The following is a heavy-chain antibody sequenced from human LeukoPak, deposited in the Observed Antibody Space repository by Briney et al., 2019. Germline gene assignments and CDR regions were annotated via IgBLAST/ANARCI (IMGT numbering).Heavy chain of an antibody. J-gene: IGHJ4*02. V-gene: IGHV3-11*01. CDR3: AKGYYDILTGFNY. Sequence: GGSLRLSCAASGFTFSDYYMSWIRQAPGKGLEWVSYISSSGNTIFYADSVKGRFTISRDNAKNSLDLQMNSLRAEDTAVYYCAKGYYDILTGFNYWGQGTLVTVSS. CDR2: ISSSGNTI. CDR1: GFTFSDYY. D-gene: IGHD3-9*01.